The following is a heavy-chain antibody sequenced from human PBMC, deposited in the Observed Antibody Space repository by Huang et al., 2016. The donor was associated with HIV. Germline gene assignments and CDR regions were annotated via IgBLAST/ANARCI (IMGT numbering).Heavy chain of an antibody. J-gene: IGHJ3*02. CDR1: GGSITSSSYY. V-gene: IGHV4-39*01. CDR2: SYYSGST. D-gene: IGHD3-22*01. CDR3: ARHFSYYDSSGYTPWDAFDI. Sequence: QLQLQGSGPGLVKPSETLSLTCTVSGGSITSSSYYWGWTRQPPGKGLEGVGSSYYSGSTAYNPSLKSRVTVSVDTSKNQFSLKLSSVTAADTAVYYCARHFSYYDSSGYTPWDAFDIWGQGTMVTVSS.